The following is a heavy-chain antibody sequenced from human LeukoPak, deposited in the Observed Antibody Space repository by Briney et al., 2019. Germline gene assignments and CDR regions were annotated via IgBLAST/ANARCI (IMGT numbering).Heavy chain of an antibody. V-gene: IGHV3-66*01. Sequence: GGSLRLSCAASEFTVSSNYMSWVRQAPGKGLEWVSIIYSGGSTYYADSVKGRFTISRDNSKNTLYLQMNSLRAEDTAVYYCAAHSSSKTRFDYWGQGTLVTVSS. J-gene: IGHJ4*02. CDR2: IYSGGST. CDR1: EFTVSSNY. CDR3: AAHSSSKTRFDY. D-gene: IGHD6-6*01.